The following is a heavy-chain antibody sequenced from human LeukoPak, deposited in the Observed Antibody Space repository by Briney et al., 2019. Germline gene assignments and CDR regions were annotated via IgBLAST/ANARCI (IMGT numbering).Heavy chain of an antibody. Sequence: KPSETLSLTCTVSGGSISSSSYYWGWIRQPPGKGLEWIGSIYYSGSTYYNPSLKSRVTISVDTSKNQFSLKLSSVTAADTAVYYCARQLGLRLGGPYFDYWGQGTLVTVSS. V-gene: IGHV4-39*01. D-gene: IGHD3-16*01. CDR3: ARQLGLRLGGPYFDY. J-gene: IGHJ4*02. CDR2: IYYSGST. CDR1: GGSISSSSYY.